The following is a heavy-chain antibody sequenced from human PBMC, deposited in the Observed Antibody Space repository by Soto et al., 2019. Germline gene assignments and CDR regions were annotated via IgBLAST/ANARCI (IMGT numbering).Heavy chain of an antibody. V-gene: IGHV1-3*01. CDR3: ARGGITIFGVAAWAFDI. D-gene: IGHD3-3*01. J-gene: IGHJ3*02. CDR2: INAGNGNT. CDR1: GYTFTSYA. Sequence: ASVKVSCKASGYTFTSYAMHWVRQAPGQRLEWMGWINAGNGNTKYSQKFQGRVTITRDTSASTAYMELSSLRSEDTAVYYCARGGITIFGVAAWAFDIWGQGTMVTVSS.